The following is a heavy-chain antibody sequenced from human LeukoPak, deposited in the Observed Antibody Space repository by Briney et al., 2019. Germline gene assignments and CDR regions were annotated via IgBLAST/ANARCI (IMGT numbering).Heavy chain of an antibody. J-gene: IGHJ6*02. Sequence: SETLSLTCTVSGGSISSGGYYWSWIRQHPGKGLEWIGYIYYSGSTYYNPSPKSRVTISVDTSKNQFSLKLSSVTAADTAVYYCARDLVVVPAARKVGMDVWGQGTTVTVSS. CDR3: ARDLVVVPAARKVGMDV. CDR1: GGSISSGGYY. CDR2: IYYSGST. D-gene: IGHD2-2*01. V-gene: IGHV4-31*03.